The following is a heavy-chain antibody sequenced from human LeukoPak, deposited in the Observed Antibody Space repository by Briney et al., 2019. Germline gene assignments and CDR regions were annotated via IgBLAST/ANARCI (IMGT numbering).Heavy chain of an antibody. J-gene: IGHJ6*03. CDR1: GGSISSSSYY. V-gene: IGHV4-39*07. CDR3: AASTYDVWSGYPLVYYYYYMDV. CDR2: IYYSGST. Sequence: SETLSLTCTVSGGSISSSSYYWGWIRQPPGKGLEWIGGIYYSGSTYYNPSLKSRVTISVDTSKNQFSLKLSSVTAADTAVYYCAASTYDVWSGYPLVYYYYYMDVWGKGTTVTVSS. D-gene: IGHD3-3*01.